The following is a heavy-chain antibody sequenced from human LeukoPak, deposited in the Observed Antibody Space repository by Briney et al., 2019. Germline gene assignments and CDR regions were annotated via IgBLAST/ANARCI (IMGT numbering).Heavy chain of an antibody. Sequence: SETLSLTCTVSGGSISSSSYYWGWIRQPPGKGLEWIGSIYYSGSTYYNPSLKSRVTISVDTSKNQFSLKLSSVTAADTAVYYCARHVGGTHDYWGQGTLVTVSS. CDR1: GGSISSSSYY. V-gene: IGHV4-39*01. CDR3: ARHVGGTHDY. CDR2: IYYSGST. J-gene: IGHJ4*02. D-gene: IGHD1-1*01.